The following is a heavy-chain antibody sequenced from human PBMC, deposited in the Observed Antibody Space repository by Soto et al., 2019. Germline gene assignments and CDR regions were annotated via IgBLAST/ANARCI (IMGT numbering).Heavy chain of an antibody. Sequence: QMQLVESGGGVVQPGRSLRLSCAASGFSFRNYNLHWVRQAPGKRLECVAVVSHDGVNKHYAESVKGRLSISRDSSRDTLYLQMNSVRPEDTAVYYCVRETQIVMVVVPTPGSPGAFDMWGQGTMVTVSS. D-gene: IGHD2-15*01. CDR1: GFSFRNYN. CDR2: VSHDGVNK. V-gene: IGHV3-30-3*01. CDR3: VRETQIVMVVVPTPGSPGAFDM. J-gene: IGHJ3*02.